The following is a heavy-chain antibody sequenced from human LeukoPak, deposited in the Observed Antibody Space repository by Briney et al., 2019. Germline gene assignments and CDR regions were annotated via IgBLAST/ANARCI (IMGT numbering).Heavy chain of an antibody. CDR2: ISYDGSNK. D-gene: IGHD3-22*01. CDR1: GFTSSTYA. CDR3: ARPNYYDGSAFYYYFYGMDV. Sequence: GGSLRLSCAASGFTSSTYAMHWVRQAPGKGLEWVAVISYDGSNKYYADSVKGRFTISRDNSKNTLYLEMNSLGADDTAVYYCARPNYYDGSAFYYYFYGMDVWGPGTTVTVSS. V-gene: IGHV3-30-3*01. J-gene: IGHJ6*02.